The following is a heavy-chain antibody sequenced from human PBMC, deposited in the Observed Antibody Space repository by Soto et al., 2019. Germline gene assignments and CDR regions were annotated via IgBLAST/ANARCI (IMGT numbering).Heavy chain of an antibody. CDR1: GFTFSSYS. Sequence: VGSLRLSCAASGFTFSSYSMNWVRQAPGNGLEWVSYISSSSSTIYYADSVKGRFTISRDNAKNSLYLQMNSLRAEDTAVYYCARDTTIFGDYYYYMDVWGKGTTVTVSS. J-gene: IGHJ6*03. V-gene: IGHV3-48*01. CDR3: ARDTTIFGDYYYYMDV. D-gene: IGHD3-3*01. CDR2: ISSSSSTI.